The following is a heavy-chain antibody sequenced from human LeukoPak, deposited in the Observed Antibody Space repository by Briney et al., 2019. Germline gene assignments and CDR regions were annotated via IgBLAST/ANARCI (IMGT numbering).Heavy chain of an antibody. V-gene: IGHV4-59*01. Sequence: SETLSLTCTVSGGSISSYYWSWIRQPPGKGLEWIGYIYYIGSTNYNPSLKSRVTILVDTSKNQFSLKLSSVTAADTAVYYCGRGMNWFDPWGQGILVTVSS. CDR3: GRGMNWFDP. J-gene: IGHJ5*02. CDR2: IYYIGST. CDR1: GGSISSYY.